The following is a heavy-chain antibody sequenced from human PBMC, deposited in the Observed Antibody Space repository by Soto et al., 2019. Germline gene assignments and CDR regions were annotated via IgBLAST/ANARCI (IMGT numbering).Heavy chain of an antibody. CDR2: IYYSGST. Sequence: PSETLSLTCTASGGSISSSSYYWGWIRQPPGKGLEWIGSIYYSGSTYYNPSLKSRVTISVDTSKNQFSLKLSSVTAADTAVYYCASITYYYGSGSYYKGVPFDYWGQGTLVTVSS. J-gene: IGHJ4*02. D-gene: IGHD3-10*01. V-gene: IGHV4-39*01. CDR1: GGSISSSSYY. CDR3: ASITYYYGSGSYYKGVPFDY.